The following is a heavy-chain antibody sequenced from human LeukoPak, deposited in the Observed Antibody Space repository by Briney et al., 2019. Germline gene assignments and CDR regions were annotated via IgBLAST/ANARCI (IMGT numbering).Heavy chain of an antibody. V-gene: IGHV1-2*06. Sequence: GASVKVSCKASGYTFTGYYMLWVRQAPGQGLEWMGRINPNSGGTNYAQKFQGRVTMTRDTSISTAYMELSRLRSDDTAVYYCARVSGSYYYGSGSYYKFDYWGQGTLVTVSS. CDR1: GYTFTGYY. D-gene: IGHD3-10*01. CDR3: ARVSGSYYYGSGSYYKFDY. J-gene: IGHJ4*02. CDR2: INPNSGGT.